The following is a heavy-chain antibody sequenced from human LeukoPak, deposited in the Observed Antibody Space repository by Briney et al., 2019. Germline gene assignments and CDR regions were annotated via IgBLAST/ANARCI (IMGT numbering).Heavy chain of an antibody. CDR1: GYTFTGYY. D-gene: IGHD1-1*01. J-gene: IGHJ6*03. Sequence: ASVKVSCKASGYTFTGYYMHWVRQAPGQGLEWMGRINPNSGGTNYAQKFQGRVTMTRDTSTSTVYMELSSLRSEDTAVYYCARDGGLEPPSIDYYYYYMDVWGKGTTVTVSS. V-gene: IGHV1-2*06. CDR3: ARDGGLEPPSIDYYYYYMDV. CDR2: INPNSGGT.